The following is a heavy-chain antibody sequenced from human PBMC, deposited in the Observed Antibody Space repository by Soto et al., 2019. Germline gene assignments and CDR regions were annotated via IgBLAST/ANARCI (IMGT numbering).Heavy chain of an antibody. V-gene: IGHV1-18*01. CDR2: ISAYNGNT. CDR3: AIVAFFGVAPGCREMDV. J-gene: IGHJ6*02. CDR1: GYNFISHS. Sequence: QIQLVQSGGEVKKPGASVKVSCKSSGYNFISHSITWVRQAPGQGLEWMGRISAYNGNTNHAQKFQGRLTMTTDTCRSRVYMELRRLRSDDTVVYYWAIVAFFGVAPGCREMDVWGQGITVTVSS. D-gene: IGHD3-3*02.